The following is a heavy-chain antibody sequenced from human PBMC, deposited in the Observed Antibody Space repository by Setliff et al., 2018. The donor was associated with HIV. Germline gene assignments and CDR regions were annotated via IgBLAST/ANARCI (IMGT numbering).Heavy chain of an antibody. Sequence: GESLKISCKGSGYSFTTYWIAWVRQMPGKGLEWMGIIYPGDSDTIYSPSFQGQVTISADKSISTAYLQWSSLKASDTAMYFCARLGPGYCSSTTCPYLFDYWGRGTLVTVSS. V-gene: IGHV5-51*01. J-gene: IGHJ4*02. D-gene: IGHD2-2*01. CDR2: IYPGDSDT. CDR3: ARLGPGYCSSTTCPYLFDY. CDR1: GYSFTTYW.